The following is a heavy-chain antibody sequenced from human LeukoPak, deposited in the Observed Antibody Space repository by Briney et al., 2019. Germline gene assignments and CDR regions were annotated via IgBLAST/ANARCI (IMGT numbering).Heavy chain of an antibody. V-gene: IGHV3-30*04. CDR1: GFTFSSYA. J-gene: IGHJ4*02. CDR2: ISYDGSNK. D-gene: IGHD6-13*01. Sequence: GGSLRLSCAASGFTFSSYAMHWVRQAPGKGLEWVAVISYDGSNKYYADSVKGRFTISRDNSKNTLYLQMNSLRAEDTAVYYCARTEYSSSWFWYYFDYWGQGTLVTVSS. CDR3: ARTEYSSSWFWYYFDY.